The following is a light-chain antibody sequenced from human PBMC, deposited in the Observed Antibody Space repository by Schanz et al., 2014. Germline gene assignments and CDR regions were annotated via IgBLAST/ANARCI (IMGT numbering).Light chain of an antibody. CDR1: SSDVGGYNY. Sequence: QSALTQPASVSGSPGQSITISCTGTSSDVGGYNYVSWYQQHPGKAPKLMIYDVSNRPSGVSNRFSGSKSGNTASLTISGFQAEDEADYYCSSYTSSSTSRVFGTGTKVPVL. CDR3: SSYTSSSTSRV. V-gene: IGLV2-14*01. J-gene: IGLJ1*01. CDR2: DVS.